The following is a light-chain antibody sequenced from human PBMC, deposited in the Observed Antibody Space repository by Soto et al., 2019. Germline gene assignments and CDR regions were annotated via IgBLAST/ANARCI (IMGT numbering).Light chain of an antibody. V-gene: IGKV1-27*01. J-gene: IGKJ1*01. CDR3: QESPRT. CDR1: QVIGNY. CDR2: DAS. Sequence: DIQMTQSPSSLSASVGDRVTITCRASQVIGNYLAWYQQKPGKVPNLLIYDASTLHSGVPSRFSGSGSGTDFTLTISRLEPEDFAVYYCQESPRTFGQGTKVDIK.